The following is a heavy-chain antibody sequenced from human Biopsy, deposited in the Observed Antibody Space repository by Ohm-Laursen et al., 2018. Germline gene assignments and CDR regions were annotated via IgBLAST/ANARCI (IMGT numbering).Heavy chain of an antibody. J-gene: IGHJ5*02. CDR1: GYSFTTYD. Sequence: ASVKVSCKASGYSFTTYDVNWVRQARGQGLEWMGWMIPNSGKTGYAQRFQGRVTLTMNTSIGTAYMELSGLRSEDTAVYYCARDLEGWNEKGNWFDPWGQGTLVTVSS. V-gene: IGHV1-8*01. D-gene: IGHD1-1*01. CDR3: ARDLEGWNEKGNWFDP. CDR2: MIPNSGKT.